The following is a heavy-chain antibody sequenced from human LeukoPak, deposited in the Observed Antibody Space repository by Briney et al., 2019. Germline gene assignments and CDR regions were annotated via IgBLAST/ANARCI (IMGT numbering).Heavy chain of an antibody. D-gene: IGHD2-21*02. Sequence: PGGSLRLSCAASGFTFSSYSMNWVRQAPGKGLEWVSSISSSSSYIYYADSVKGRFTISRDNAKNSLYLQMNSLRAEDTAVYYCARTEVVTATYADYWGQGTLVTVSS. CDR1: GFTFSSYS. CDR3: ARTEVVTATYADY. CDR2: ISSSSSYI. V-gene: IGHV3-21*01. J-gene: IGHJ4*02.